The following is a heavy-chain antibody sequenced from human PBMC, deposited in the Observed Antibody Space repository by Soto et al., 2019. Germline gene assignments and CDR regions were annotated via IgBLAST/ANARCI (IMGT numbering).Heavy chain of an antibody. Sequence: PEASLKISCNGSGYSFAGYWITWVRQKPGKGLEWMGRIDPSDSQTYYSPSFRGHVTISVTKSITTVFLQWSSLRASDTAMYYCARQIYDSDTGPNFQYYFDSWGQGTPVTVSS. D-gene: IGHD3-22*01. CDR2: IDPSDSQT. CDR1: GYSFAGYW. V-gene: IGHV5-10-1*01. J-gene: IGHJ4*02. CDR3: ARQIYDSDTGPNFQYYFDS.